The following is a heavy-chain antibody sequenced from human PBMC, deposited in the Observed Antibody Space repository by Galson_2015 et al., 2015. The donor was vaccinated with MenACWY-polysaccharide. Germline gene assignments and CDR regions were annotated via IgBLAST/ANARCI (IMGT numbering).Heavy chain of an antibody. CDR3: ARHASGRSWFDP. J-gene: IGHJ5*01. CDR2: IYYSGST. CDR1: GGSMSSYY. Sequence: ETLSLTCTVSGGSMSSYYWSWIRQPPGKGLEWIGYIYYSGSTNYSPSLRSRVTISVDTSKNQFSLKLSSVTAADTAVYYCARHASGRSWFDPWGQGILVTVSS. V-gene: IGHV4-59*01. D-gene: IGHD1-26*01.